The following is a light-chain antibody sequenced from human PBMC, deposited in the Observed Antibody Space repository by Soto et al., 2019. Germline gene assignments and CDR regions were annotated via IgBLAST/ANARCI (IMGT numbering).Light chain of an antibody. CDR1: QSVSTN. Sequence: EIVMTQSPATLSVSPGERATLSCRASQSVSTNLAWYQQKPGRAPRLLIYGASTRATGTPARFSGSGSGTEFTLTISSLQSEDFGIYYCQQYNPCPPWTFGQGTKVEIK. CDR2: GAS. V-gene: IGKV3-15*01. J-gene: IGKJ1*01. CDR3: QQYNPCPPWT.